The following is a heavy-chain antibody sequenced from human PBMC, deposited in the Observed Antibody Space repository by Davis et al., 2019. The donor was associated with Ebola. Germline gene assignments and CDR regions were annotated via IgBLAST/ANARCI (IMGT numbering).Heavy chain of an antibody. CDR3: ASVREARPFYIDV. CDR1: GGSISTTDW. Sequence: SETLSLTCAVSGGSISTTDWWTWVRQPPGKGLEWIGEIYHSGSTNYNPSLKSRITMSVDKSKNQFSLKLDSMTAADTAVYYCASVREARPFYIDVWGTGTTVIVSS. V-gene: IGHV4-4*02. D-gene: IGHD6-6*01. J-gene: IGHJ6*03. CDR2: IYHSGST.